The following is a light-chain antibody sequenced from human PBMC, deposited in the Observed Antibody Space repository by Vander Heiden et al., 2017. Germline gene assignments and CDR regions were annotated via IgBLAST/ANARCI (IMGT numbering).Light chain of an antibody. CDR3: QQYNDYPYT. V-gene: IGKV1-5*03. CDR1: QSISRW. Sequence: DIQMTQSPSTLSASVGDRVTITCRASQSISRWLAWYRQKPGKAPKLLIYKASTLESGVPSRFSGSGSGTEFTLTISSLQPDDFATYYCQQYNDYPYTVGQGTNLEIK. CDR2: KAS. J-gene: IGKJ2*01.